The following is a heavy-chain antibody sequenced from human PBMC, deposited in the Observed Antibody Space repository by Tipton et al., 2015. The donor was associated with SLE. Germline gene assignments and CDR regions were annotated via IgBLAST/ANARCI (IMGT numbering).Heavy chain of an antibody. Sequence: TLSLTCTVSGGSISSGGYYWSWIRQHPGKGLEWIGYIYYSGSTYYNPSLKSRVTISVDTSKNQFSLKLSSVTAADTAVYYCARVSGVPALYYFDYWGQGTLVTVSP. D-gene: IGHD3-3*01. CDR2: IYYSGST. CDR3: ARVSGVPALYYFDY. V-gene: IGHV4-31*03. CDR1: GGSISSGGYY. J-gene: IGHJ4*02.